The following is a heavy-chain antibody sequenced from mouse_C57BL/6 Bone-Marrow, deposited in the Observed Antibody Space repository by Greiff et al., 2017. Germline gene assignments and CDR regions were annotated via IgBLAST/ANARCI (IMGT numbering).Heavy chain of an antibody. D-gene: IGHD1-1*01. V-gene: IGHV1-74*01. Sequence: VKLQQPGAELVKPGASVKVSCKASGYTFTSYWMHWVKQRPGQGLEWIGRIHPSDSDTNYNQKFKGKATLTGDKSSSTAYLQLSSLTSEDSAFYDCAIDSNYYGSSYGAYWGKGTLVTVSA. CDR3: AIDSNYYGSSYGAY. J-gene: IGHJ3*01. CDR2: IHPSDSDT. CDR1: GYTFTSYW.